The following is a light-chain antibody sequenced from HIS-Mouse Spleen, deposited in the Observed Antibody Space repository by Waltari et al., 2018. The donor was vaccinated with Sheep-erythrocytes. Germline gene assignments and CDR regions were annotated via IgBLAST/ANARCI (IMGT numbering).Light chain of an antibody. J-gene: IGLJ1*01. CDR3: CSYAGSYNHV. CDR2: DVS. Sequence: QSALTQPRSGSGSPGQSVTISCTGTSSDVGGYNYASWYQQHPGKAPKLMIYDVSKRPSGVPDRFSGSKSGNTASLTISGLQAEDEADYYCCSYAGSYNHVFATGTKVTVL. CDR1: SSDVGGYNY. V-gene: IGLV2-11*01.